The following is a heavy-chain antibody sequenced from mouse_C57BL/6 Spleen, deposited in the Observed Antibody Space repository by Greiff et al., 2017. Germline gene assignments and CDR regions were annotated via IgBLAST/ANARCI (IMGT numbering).Heavy chain of an antibody. Sequence: EVQLQESGPGLVKPSQSLSLTCSVTGYSITSGYYWNWLRQFPGNKLEWMGYISYDGSNNYNPSLRNRISITRDTYKNQFFLKLNSVTAEDTASYYCARDRGWNYFDYWGQGTTLTVSS. V-gene: IGHV3-6*01. D-gene: IGHD2-3*01. CDR3: ARDRGWNYFDY. J-gene: IGHJ2*01. CDR2: ISYDGSN. CDR1: GYSITSGYY.